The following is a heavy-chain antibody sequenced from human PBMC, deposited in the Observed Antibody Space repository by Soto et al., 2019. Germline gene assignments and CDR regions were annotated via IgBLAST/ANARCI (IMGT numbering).Heavy chain of an antibody. CDR1: GFSLSTSGMC. J-gene: IGHJ4*02. V-gene: IGHV2-70*11. CDR3: ARSYSSSWHYYFDY. Sequence: SGPTLVNPTQTLTLTCTFSGFSLSTSGMCVSWIRQPPGKALEWLARIDWDDDKYYSTSLKTRLTISKDTSKNQVVLTMTNMDPVDTATYYCARSYSSSWHYYFDYWGQGTPVTVSS. D-gene: IGHD6-13*01. CDR2: IDWDDDK.